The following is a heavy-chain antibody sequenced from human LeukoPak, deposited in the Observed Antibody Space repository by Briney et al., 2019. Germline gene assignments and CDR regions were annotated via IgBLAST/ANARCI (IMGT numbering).Heavy chain of an antibody. V-gene: IGHV1-46*01. CDR1: GYTFTIYY. D-gene: IGHD6-13*01. CDR2: INPSGGST. J-gene: IGHJ4*02. Sequence: ASVKVSLKASGYTFTIYYMHWVRHAPGQGLEWMGIINPSGGSTSYAQKFQGRVTMTRDMSTSTVYMELSSLRSEDTAVYYCARDHSSSWLFDYWGQGTLVTVSS. CDR3: ARDHSSSWLFDY.